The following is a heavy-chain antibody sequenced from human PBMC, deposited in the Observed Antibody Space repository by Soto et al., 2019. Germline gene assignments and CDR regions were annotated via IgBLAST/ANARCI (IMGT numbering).Heavy chain of an antibody. CDR3: AKETRINYYYGMDV. CDR2: IWYDGSNK. J-gene: IGHJ6*02. D-gene: IGHD2-15*01. CDR1: GFTFSSYG. Sequence: GGSLRLSCAASGFTFSSYGMHCVRQAPGKGLEWVAVIWYDGSNKYYADSVKGRFTISRDNSKNTLYLQMNSLRAEDTAVYYCAKETRINYYYGMDVWGQGTTVTVSS. V-gene: IGHV3-33*06.